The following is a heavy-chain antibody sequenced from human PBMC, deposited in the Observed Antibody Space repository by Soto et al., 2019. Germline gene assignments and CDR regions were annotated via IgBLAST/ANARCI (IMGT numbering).Heavy chain of an antibody. D-gene: IGHD3-22*01. Sequence: ASVKVSCKVSGYTLTELSMHGVRQAPGKGLEWMGGFDPEDGETIYAQKFQGRVTMTEDTSTDTAYMELSSLRSEDTAVYYCAISTITMIVVGAFDIGGHGTMVTVSS. CDR3: AISTITMIVVGAFDI. CDR1: GYTLTELS. V-gene: IGHV1-24*01. CDR2: FDPEDGET. J-gene: IGHJ3*02.